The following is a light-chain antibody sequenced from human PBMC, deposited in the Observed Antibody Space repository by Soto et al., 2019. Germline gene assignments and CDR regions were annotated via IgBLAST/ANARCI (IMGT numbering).Light chain of an antibody. V-gene: IGKV3-20*01. Sequence: ENVLTQSPGTLSLSPGERATLSCRAIQSVSSSYLAWYQQKPGQAPRLLIYGASSRATGIPDRFSGSGSGTDFTLTISRLEPEDFAVYYCQQYGSSPPTFGQGTKVDIK. CDR3: QQYGSSPPT. CDR1: QSVSSSY. CDR2: GAS. J-gene: IGKJ1*01.